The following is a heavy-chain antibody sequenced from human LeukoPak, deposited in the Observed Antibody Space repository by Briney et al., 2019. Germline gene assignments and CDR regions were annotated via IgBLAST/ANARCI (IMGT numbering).Heavy chain of an antibody. Sequence: SVKVSCKASGYTFTSYGISWVRQAPGQGLEWMGRIIPILGIANYAQKFQGRVTITADKSTSTAYMELSSLRSEDTAVYYCAREDSSSWYQSDAFDIWGQGTMVTVSS. D-gene: IGHD6-13*01. J-gene: IGHJ3*02. CDR2: IIPILGIA. CDR3: AREDSSSWYQSDAFDI. V-gene: IGHV1-69*04. CDR1: GYTFTSYG.